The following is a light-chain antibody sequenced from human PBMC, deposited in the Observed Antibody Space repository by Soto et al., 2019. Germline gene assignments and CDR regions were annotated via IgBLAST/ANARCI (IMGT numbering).Light chain of an antibody. J-gene: IGKJ5*01. CDR1: QTVSNN. V-gene: IGKV3-11*01. CDR3: QQRSNWPIT. Sequence: DILLTQSPSSLSLSVGDRATLTCRASQTVSNNLDWYQQRPGQAPRLLIYDASSRATGIPSRFSGSGSGTDFTLTISSLEPEDFAVYYCQQRSNWPITFGQGTRLEIK. CDR2: DAS.